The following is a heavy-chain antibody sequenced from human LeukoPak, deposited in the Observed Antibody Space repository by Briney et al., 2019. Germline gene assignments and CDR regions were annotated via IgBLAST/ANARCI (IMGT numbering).Heavy chain of an antibody. V-gene: IGHV3-30*18. CDR2: ISHVGSDK. J-gene: IGHJ4*02. D-gene: IGHD3-10*01. CDR3: AKDRKWSYYGFDH. Sequence: GMSLRLSCAASGVTLSPYGMHWVRQAPGKGLEWVALISHVGSDKYYTDSAKGRFTISRDNSKNTLYLEMNSLRVEDTAVYYCAKDRKWSYYGFDHWGQGTLVTVSS. CDR1: GVTLSPYG.